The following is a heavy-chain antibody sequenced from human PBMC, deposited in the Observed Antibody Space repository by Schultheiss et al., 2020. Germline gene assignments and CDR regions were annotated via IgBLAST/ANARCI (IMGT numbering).Heavy chain of an antibody. CDR2: IYTSGST. D-gene: IGHD3-16*02. CDR1: GGSISSGGYY. J-gene: IGHJ4*02. V-gene: IGHV4-39*01. CDR3: ARHYIWGSYRFDY. Sequence: SETLSLTCTVSGGSISSGGYYWGWIRQPPGKGLEWIGSIYTSGSTNYNPSLKSRVTISVDTSKNQFSLKLSSVTAADTAVYYCARHYIWGSYRFDYWGQGTLVTVSS.